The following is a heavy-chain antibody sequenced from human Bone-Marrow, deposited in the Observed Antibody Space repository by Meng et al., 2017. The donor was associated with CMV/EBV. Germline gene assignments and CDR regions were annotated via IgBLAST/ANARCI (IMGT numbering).Heavy chain of an antibody. Sequence: GGSLRLSCAASGFTFSSYSMNWVRQAPGKGLEWVSSISSSSSYIYYADTVKGRFTISRDNAKNSLYLQMNSLRAEDTAVYYCARDHSYDFWSGYYTLVYYYGMAVWGQGHRVPVSS. J-gene: IGHJ6*02. D-gene: IGHD3-3*01. CDR1: GFTFSSYS. V-gene: IGHV3-21*01. CDR2: ISSSSSYI. CDR3: ARDHSYDFWSGYYTLVYYYGMAV.